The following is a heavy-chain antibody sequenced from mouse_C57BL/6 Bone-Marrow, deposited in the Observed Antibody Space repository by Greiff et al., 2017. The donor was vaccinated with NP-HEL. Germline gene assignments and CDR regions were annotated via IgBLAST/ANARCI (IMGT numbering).Heavy chain of an antibody. CDR2: IDPSDSYT. CDR3: ARSGWLPSYYAMDY. CDR1: GYTFTSYW. D-gene: IGHD2-3*01. J-gene: IGHJ4*01. Sequence: QVQLQQPGAELVKPGASVKLSCKASGYTFTSYWMQWVKQRPGQGLEWIGEIDPSDSYTNYNQKFKGKATLTVDTSSSTAYMQLSSLTSEDSAVYYCARSGWLPSYYAMDYWGQGTSVTVSS. V-gene: IGHV1-50*01.